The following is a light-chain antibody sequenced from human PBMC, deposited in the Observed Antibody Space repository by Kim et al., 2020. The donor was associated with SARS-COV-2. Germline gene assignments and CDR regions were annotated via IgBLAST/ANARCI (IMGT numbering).Light chain of an antibody. CDR1: KLGDKF. Sequence: SVSPGQTATITCSGDKLGDKFACWYQQKAGQSPVLVIYQDNKRPSGIPERFSGSNSGNTATLTIRGNQPMDEAYYYCQTWDTSTVLFGGGTQLTVL. J-gene: IGLJ2*01. CDR3: QTWDTSTVL. CDR2: QDN. V-gene: IGLV3-1*01.